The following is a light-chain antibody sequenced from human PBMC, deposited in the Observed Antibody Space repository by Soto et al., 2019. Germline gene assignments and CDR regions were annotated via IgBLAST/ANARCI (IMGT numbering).Light chain of an antibody. CDR3: QQSYSTLPIT. Sequence: DIQMTQSPSSLSASFGYRVTITCLTSQSISGYLNWYRHKPGKAPTLLIYAASTLQSGVPSRFSGSGSGTDFTLTISNLQPEDFATYYCQQSYSTLPITFGQGTRLGIK. J-gene: IGKJ5*01. CDR2: AAS. V-gene: IGKV1-39*01. CDR1: QSISGY.